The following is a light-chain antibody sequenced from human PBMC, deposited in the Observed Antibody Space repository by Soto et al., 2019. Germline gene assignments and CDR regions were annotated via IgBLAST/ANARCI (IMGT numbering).Light chain of an antibody. CDR3: MQGTHWPWT. CDR1: QSLIHSDGNTY. V-gene: IGKV2-30*02. CDR2: EVS. Sequence: DVVMTQSPLSLPVTLGQPASISCRSSQSLIHSDGNTYLNWFQQRPGQSPRRLIYEVSDRDSGVTDRFCGSGSGPDFTLKISRVEAEDVGVYYCMQGTHWPWTFGQGTEVEIK. J-gene: IGKJ1*01.